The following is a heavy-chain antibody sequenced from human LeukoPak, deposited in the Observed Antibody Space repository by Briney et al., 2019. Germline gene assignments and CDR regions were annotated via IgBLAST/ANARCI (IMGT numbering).Heavy chain of an antibody. CDR1: GGSFSGYY. CDR2: INHSGST. CDR3: ARDPFSSWFSY. D-gene: IGHD6-13*01. Sequence: PSETLSLTCAVYGGSFSGYYWSWIRQPPGKGLEWIGEINHSGSTNYNPSLKSRVTISVDTSKNQFSLKLSSVTAADTAVYYCARDPFSSWFSYWGQGTLVTVSS. V-gene: IGHV4-34*01. J-gene: IGHJ4*02.